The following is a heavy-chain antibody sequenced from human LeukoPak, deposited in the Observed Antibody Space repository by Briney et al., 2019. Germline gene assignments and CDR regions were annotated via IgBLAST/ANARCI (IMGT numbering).Heavy chain of an antibody. CDR1: GFTFSNYA. CDR3: ARVGAAEGYAFDI. J-gene: IGHJ3*02. CDR2: ISGNGANT. Sequence: GGSRRLSCAASGFTFSNYAMHWVRQAPGKRLEYVSAISGNGANTYYANSVKGRFTISRDNSKNTLYLQMGSLRAEDMAVYYCARVGAAEGYAFDIWGQGTMVTVSS. V-gene: IGHV3-64*01. D-gene: IGHD6-13*01.